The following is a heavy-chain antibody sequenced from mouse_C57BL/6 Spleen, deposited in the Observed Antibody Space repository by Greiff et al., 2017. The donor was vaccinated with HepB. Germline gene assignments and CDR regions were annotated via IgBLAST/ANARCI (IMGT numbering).Heavy chain of an antibody. CDR1: GYTFTSYW. V-gene: IGHV1-59*01. D-gene: IGHD1-1*01. J-gene: IGHJ3*01. CDR2: IDPSDSYT. CDR3: ARTLNYYGSSYGAY. Sequence: VQLQQPGAELVRPGTSVKLSCKASGYTFTSYWMHWVKQRPGQGLEWIGVIDPSDSYTNYNQKFKGKATLTVDTSSSTAYMQLSSLTSEDSAVYYCARTLNYYGSSYGAYWGQGTLVTVSA.